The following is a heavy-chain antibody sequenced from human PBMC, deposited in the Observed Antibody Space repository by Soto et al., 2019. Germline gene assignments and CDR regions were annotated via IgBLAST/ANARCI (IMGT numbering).Heavy chain of an antibody. CDR1: GGSVYSNGHY. CDR3: GHWFDP. Sequence: SETLSLTCIVSGGSVYSNGHYWGWIRQPPGKGLEWIGSIDNNGVTNYNSSLKSRVTISRDTSKNQFSLRLTSATAADTAVYYCGHWFDPWGQGTLVTVSS. CDR2: IDNNGVT. J-gene: IGHJ5*02. V-gene: IGHV4-39*01.